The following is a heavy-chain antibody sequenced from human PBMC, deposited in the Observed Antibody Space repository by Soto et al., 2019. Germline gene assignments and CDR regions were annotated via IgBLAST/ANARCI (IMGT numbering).Heavy chain of an antibody. Sequence: GGSLRLSCAASGFTFSIYAMTWVRQAPGKGLEWVSGISGGGGSTYYADSVKGRVAISRDNSKNTVFLQITSLRAEDTAVYFCPKLDSNRFEYWGPGTLVTVSS. V-gene: IGHV3-23*01. CDR1: GFTFSIYA. CDR2: ISGGGGST. CDR3: PKLDSNRFEY. D-gene: IGHD2-8*01. J-gene: IGHJ4*02.